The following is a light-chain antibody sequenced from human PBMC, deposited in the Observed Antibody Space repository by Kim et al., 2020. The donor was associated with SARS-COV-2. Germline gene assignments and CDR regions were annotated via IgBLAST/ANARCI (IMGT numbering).Light chain of an antibody. Sequence: SVSPGQTATLICSGDKLENKYAFWYQQKSGQSPVLVIYQDDKRPSGIPERFSGSNSGNTATLTISGTQTIDEADYYCQSWDDTTAVFGGGTQLTVL. V-gene: IGLV3-1*01. CDR2: QDD. J-gene: IGLJ2*01. CDR3: QSWDDTTAV. CDR1: KLENKY.